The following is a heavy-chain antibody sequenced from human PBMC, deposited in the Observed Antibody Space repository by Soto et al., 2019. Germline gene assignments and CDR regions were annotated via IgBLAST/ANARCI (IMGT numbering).Heavy chain of an antibody. D-gene: IGHD3-22*01. CDR2: VAYDGSKT. CDR1: GFTFSSNG. Sequence: QVQLVESGGGVVQPGRSLRLTCAASGFTFSSNGMHWVRQAPGKGLEWVALVAYDGSKTYYGDSVRGRFTISRGNSENTLYLQMNSLRAEDTAVYYCARWVGGSMYDNSGKYDSWGQGTLVTVSS. V-gene: IGHV3-30*03. J-gene: IGHJ5*01. CDR3: ARWVGGSMYDNSGKYDS.